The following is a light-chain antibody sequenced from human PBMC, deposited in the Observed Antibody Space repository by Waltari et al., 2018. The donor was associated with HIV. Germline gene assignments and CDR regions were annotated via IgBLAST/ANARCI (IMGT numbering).Light chain of an antibody. CDR1: TSNIGSNS. CDR2: TNN. Sequence: QSVVTQPPSASGTPGQRITTACSGLTSNIGSNSVNWYQHLPATAPKFLIYTNNQRPSGVPDRFSGSKSGTSASLAISGIQSEDEADYYCAAWDNSLNAYVFGTGTKVTVL. CDR3: AAWDNSLNAYV. V-gene: IGLV1-44*01. J-gene: IGLJ1*01.